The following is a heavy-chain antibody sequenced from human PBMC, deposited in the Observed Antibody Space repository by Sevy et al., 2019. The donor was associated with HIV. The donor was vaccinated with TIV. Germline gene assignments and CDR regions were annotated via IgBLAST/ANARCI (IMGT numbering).Heavy chain of an antibody. CDR2: ISSSGSSI. CDR1: GFSFRGSA. Sequence: GGSLRLSCAASGFSFRGSAVHWVRQAPGKGLEWVSKISSSGSSIYYADSVKGRFTISRDNAKNSLNLQMNSLRAEDTAVYYCTRNGGAFDNGFDPWGQGTLVTVS. CDR3: TRNGGAFDNGFDP. J-gene: IGHJ5*02. D-gene: IGHD2-8*01. V-gene: IGHV3-48*03.